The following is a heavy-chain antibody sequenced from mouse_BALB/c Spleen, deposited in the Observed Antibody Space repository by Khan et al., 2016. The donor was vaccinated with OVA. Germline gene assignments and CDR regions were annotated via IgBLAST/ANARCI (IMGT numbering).Heavy chain of an antibody. CDR1: GYSITSGYG. D-gene: IGHD1-2*01. J-gene: IGHJ2*01. CDR2: ISYSGST. V-gene: IGHV3-2*02. Sequence: EVELVESGPGVVKPSQSLSLTCTVTGYSITSGYGWNWIRQFPGNKLEWMGYISYSGSTNYNPSLKSRISITRDTSKNQFFLQLNSVTTEDTATYYCARTARIKYWGQGTTLTVSS. CDR3: ARTARIKY.